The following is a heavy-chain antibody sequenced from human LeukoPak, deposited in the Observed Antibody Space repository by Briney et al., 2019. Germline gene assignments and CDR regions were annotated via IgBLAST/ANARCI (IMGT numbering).Heavy chain of an antibody. Sequence: GGSLRLSCAASGFTFSSYAMRWVRQAPGKGLEWVSAISGGGGSTYHADSVKGPFTISRDTSKNTLYLQMNSLRAEDMVVYYCAIRYDILTGYYHPGYFYLWGQGTLVTVSS. CDR2: ISGGGGST. D-gene: IGHD3-9*01. CDR1: GFTFSSYA. V-gene: IGHV3-23*01. J-gene: IGHJ4*02. CDR3: AIRYDILTGYYHPGYFYL.